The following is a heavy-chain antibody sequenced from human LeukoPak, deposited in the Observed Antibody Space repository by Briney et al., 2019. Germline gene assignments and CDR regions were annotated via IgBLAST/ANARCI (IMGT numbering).Heavy chain of an antibody. CDR1: GYTFTSYY. CDR3: ARDRVGEDTAMVTPEYYYYYYGMDV. D-gene: IGHD5-18*01. J-gene: IGHJ6*02. Sequence: ASVKVSCKASGYTFTSYYMHWVRQAPRQGLEWMGIINPSGGSTSCAQKFQGRVTMTRDTSTSTVYMELSSLRSEDTAVYYCARDRVGEDTAMVTPEYYYYYYGMDVWGQGTTVTVSS. V-gene: IGHV1-46*01. CDR2: INPSGGST.